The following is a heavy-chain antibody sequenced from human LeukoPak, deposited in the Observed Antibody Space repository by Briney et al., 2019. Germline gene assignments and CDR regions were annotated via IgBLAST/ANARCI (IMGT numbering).Heavy chain of an antibody. D-gene: IGHD6-13*01. Sequence: GGSLRLSCAASGFTFSDYYMSWIRQAPGKGLEWVSYISSTGGTLYYTDSVKGRFTISRDNAKNSLYLQMNSLRAEDTAVYYCAKGAGQQLVPFDYWGLGTLVTVSS. CDR2: ISSTGGTL. V-gene: IGHV3-11*01. CDR1: GFTFSDYY. J-gene: IGHJ4*02. CDR3: AKGAGQQLVPFDY.